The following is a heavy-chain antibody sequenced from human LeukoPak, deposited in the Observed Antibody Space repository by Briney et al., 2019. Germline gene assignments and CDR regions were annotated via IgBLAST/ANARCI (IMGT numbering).Heavy chain of an antibody. CDR2: IYPGASDT. CDR3: ARLTATVAPFRY. CDR1: GSFFITSW. Sequence: GESLKISCKASGSFFITSWLGWVRQMPGRGLEWMGNIYPGASDTRYSPSFQGQVTISADKSISTAYLQWSSLKASDTAMYYCARLTATVAPFRYWGQGTLVTVSS. J-gene: IGHJ4*02. V-gene: IGHV5-51*01. D-gene: IGHD4-23*01.